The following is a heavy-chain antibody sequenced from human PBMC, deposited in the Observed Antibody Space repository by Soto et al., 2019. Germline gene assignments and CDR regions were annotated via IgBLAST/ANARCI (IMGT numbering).Heavy chain of an antibody. J-gene: IGHJ6*02. CDR2: ISGSGGST. V-gene: IGHV3-23*01. CDR1: GFTFSSYA. Sequence: GGSLRLSCAASGFTFSSYAMSWVRQAPGKGLEWVSAISGSGGSTYYADSVKGRFTISRDNSKNTPYLQMNSLRAEDTAVYYCAKGARGYYYYGMDVWGQGTTVTVSS. CDR3: AKGARGYYYYGMDV.